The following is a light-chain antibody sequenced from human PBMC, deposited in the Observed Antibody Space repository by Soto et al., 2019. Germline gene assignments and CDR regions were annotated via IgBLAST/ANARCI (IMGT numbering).Light chain of an antibody. CDR2: TNN. V-gene: IGLV1-44*01. J-gene: IGLJ2*01. Sequence: QTVVTQPPSASGTPGQSVTISCSGSSSNIGRNSVNWYQQLPGTAPKLLIYTNNQRPSGVPDRFSGSKSGTSASLDITGLQSEDEADYYCASWDDSLNGRVFGGGTKVTVL. CDR1: SSNIGRNS. CDR3: ASWDDSLNGRV.